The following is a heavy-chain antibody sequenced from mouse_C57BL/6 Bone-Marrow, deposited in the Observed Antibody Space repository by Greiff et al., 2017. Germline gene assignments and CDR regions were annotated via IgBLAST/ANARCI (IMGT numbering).Heavy chain of an antibody. CDR2: ISNLAYSI. V-gene: IGHV5-15*01. J-gene: IGHJ3*01. CDR3: ARRDCGFAY. Sequence: EVKLMESGGGLVQPGGSLKLSCAASGFTFSDYGMAWVRQAPRKGPEWVAFISNLAYSIYYADTVTGRFTISRENAKNTLYLEMSSLRSEDTAMYYCARRDCGFAYWGQGTLVTVSA. CDR1: GFTFSDYG.